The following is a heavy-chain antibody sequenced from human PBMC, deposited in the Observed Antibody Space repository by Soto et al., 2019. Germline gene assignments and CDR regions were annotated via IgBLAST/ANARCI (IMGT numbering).Heavy chain of an antibody. CDR3: ARTTYYYDSSGYSSWFDP. V-gene: IGHV5-10-1*03. CDR2: IDPSDYYT. Sequence: EVQLVQSGAEVKKPGESLRISCKGSGYSFTSYWISWVRQMPGKGLEWMGRIDPSDYYTNYSPSFQGHVTISADKSISTAYLQWSSLKASDTAMYYCARTTYYYDSSGYSSWFDPWGQGTLVTVSS. CDR1: GYSFTSYW. D-gene: IGHD3-22*01. J-gene: IGHJ5*02.